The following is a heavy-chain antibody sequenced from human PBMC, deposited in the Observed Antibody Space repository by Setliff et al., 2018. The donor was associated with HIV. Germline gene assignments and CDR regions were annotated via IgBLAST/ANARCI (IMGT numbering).Heavy chain of an antibody. CDR1: GYSIRGGFY. V-gene: IGHV4-38-2*02. CDR3: ARRGGGNYQTLYYFDY. D-gene: IGHD3-10*01. J-gene: IGHJ4*02. Sequence: PSETLSLTWTVSGYSIRGGFYWGWIRQPPGKGLEWIGSLSHHGSTYYNPSLKNRVLMSLDTSKNQFSLRLSSVTAADTAIYFCARRGGGNYQTLYYFDYWGQGRLVTVSS. CDR2: LSHHGST.